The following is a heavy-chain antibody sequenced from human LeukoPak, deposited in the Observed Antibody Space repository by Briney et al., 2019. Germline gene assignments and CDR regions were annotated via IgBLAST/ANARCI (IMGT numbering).Heavy chain of an antibody. D-gene: IGHD1/OR15-1a*01. Sequence: GGSLRLSCAASGFTISSDALTWARLGPGRRLEWVSAISGSKTYYAESVKGRFTISRDDSNNMLYLQMTSLRAEDTAVYYCVKRRSRNTGPFDYWGQGTLVTVSP. CDR1: GFTISSDA. CDR2: ISGSKT. V-gene: IGHV3-23*01. J-gene: IGHJ4*02. CDR3: VKRRSRNTGPFDY.